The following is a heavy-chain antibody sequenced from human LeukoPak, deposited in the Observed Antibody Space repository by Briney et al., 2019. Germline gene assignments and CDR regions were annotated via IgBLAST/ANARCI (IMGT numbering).Heavy chain of an antibody. Sequence: GGSLRLSCAASGFTFRSYGMHWARQAPGKGLEWVAVIWSDGSKKYYADSVKGRFTISRDNSKNTLHSQMDSLRAEDTAVYFCAKGNYGVNSAFDYWGQGTPVTVSS. J-gene: IGHJ4*02. CDR2: IWSDGSKK. V-gene: IGHV3-33*03. CDR1: GFTFRSYG. CDR3: AKGNYGVNSAFDY. D-gene: IGHD4-23*01.